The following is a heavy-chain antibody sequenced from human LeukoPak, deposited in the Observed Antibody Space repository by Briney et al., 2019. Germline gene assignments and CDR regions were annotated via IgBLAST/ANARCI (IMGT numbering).Heavy chain of an antibody. J-gene: IGHJ4*02. CDR1: GYTLTELS. CDR2: FDPEDGET. D-gene: IGHD1-1*01. Sequence: ASVKVSCKVSGYTLTELSMHWVRQAPGKGLEWMGGFDPEDGETIYAQKFQGRVTMTEDTSTDTAYMELSSLRSEDTAVYYCATVRLAYNWNDLYYWAQGTLVTVSS. CDR3: ATVRLAYNWNDLYY. V-gene: IGHV1-24*01.